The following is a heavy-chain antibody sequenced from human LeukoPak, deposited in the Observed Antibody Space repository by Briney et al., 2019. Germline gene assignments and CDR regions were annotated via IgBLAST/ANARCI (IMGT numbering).Heavy chain of an antibody. CDR2: IYYSGST. CDR3: ARYYYDSSGPYYYYGMDV. D-gene: IGHD3-22*01. Sequence: SETLPLTCTVCGCTISRYYWSWMRQPPAKGLEGIGFIYYSGSTNYNPSLKSRVTISVDTSKNQFSLKLSSVTAADTAVYYCARYYYDSSGPYYYYGMDVWGQGNTVTVSS. J-gene: IGHJ6*02. V-gene: IGHV4-59*01. CDR1: GCTISRYY.